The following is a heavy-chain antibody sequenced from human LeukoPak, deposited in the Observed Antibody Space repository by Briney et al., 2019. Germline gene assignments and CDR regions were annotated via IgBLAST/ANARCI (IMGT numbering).Heavy chain of an antibody. D-gene: IGHD5-24*01. CDR3: VKSAGKDGYRDVFDI. CDR1: GVTFSNSA. Sequence: GGSLRLSCVTSGVTFSNSALSWVRQAPGKGLEWVSTITKSGDQTHYADSVRGLFTISRDIFKNTLYLQMNSLRAEDTAVYHCVKSAGKDGYRDVFDIWGQGTVVTVSS. CDR2: ITKSGDQT. V-gene: IGHV3-23*01. J-gene: IGHJ3*02.